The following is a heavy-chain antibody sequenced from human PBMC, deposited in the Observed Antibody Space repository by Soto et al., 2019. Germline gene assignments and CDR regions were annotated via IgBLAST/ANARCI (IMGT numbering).Heavy chain of an antibody. CDR2: VSARGDST. V-gene: IGHV3-23*01. J-gene: IGHJ4*02. CDR1: GFTFSNYA. Sequence: EVQVLDSGGGLVQPVGSLRLSCAASGFTFSNYAMAWVHQAPGKGLEWVSVVSARGDSTNYADSVKGRFSISRDNSKNSLYLQMNSLRAEDTAVYYCAKRTLTAPFPFDYWGPGTLVTVSS. CDR3: AKRTLTAPFPFDY.